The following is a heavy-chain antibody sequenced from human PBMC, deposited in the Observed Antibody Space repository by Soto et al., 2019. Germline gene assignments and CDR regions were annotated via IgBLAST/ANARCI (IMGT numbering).Heavy chain of an antibody. Sequence: LQSGGGLVQPGGSLTLSCAASGFTFGTTDMSWVRQAPGEGLEWVSTIDGSGGITYYADSVKGRFTISRDNSRNTVYLQMNSLRGDDTALYYCVKNSGGFKTWGQGALVTVSS. CDR3: VKNSGGFKT. CDR2: IDGSGGIT. V-gene: IGHV3-23*01. D-gene: IGHD3-10*01. J-gene: IGHJ5*02. CDR1: GFTFGTTD.